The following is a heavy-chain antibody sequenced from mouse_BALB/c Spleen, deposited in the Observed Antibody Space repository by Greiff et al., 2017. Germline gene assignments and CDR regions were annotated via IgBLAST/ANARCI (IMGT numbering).Heavy chain of an antibody. CDR1: GFSLTSYG. Sequence: VQLQESGPGLVAPSQSLSITCTVSGFSLTSYGVHWVRQPPGKGLEWLGVIWAGGSTNYNSALMSRLSISKDNSKSQVFLKMNSLQTDDTAMYYCAREWYYGDVGAMDDWGQGTSVTVSS. CDR3: AREWYYGDVGAMDD. CDR2: IWAGGST. V-gene: IGHV2-9*02. J-gene: IGHJ4*01. D-gene: IGHD1-2*01.